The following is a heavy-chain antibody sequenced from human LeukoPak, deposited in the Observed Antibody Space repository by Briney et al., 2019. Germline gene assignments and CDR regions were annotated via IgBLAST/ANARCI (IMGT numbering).Heavy chain of an antibody. CDR3: AREHKSYGDYPYYFDS. Sequence: SETLSLTCTVPSDSISSGDYYWSWIRQPAGKGLEFIGYINKKGGTFYNPPLKSRVSISIDTSKNQFSLKLTSVTAADTAVYFCAREHKSYGDYPYYFDSWGQGTLVTVSS. CDR2: INKKGGT. CDR1: SDSISSGDYY. D-gene: IGHD4-17*01. V-gene: IGHV4-30-4*01. J-gene: IGHJ4*02.